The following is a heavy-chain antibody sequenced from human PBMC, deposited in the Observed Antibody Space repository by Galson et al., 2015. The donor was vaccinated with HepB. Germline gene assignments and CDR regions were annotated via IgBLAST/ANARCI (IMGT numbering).Heavy chain of an antibody. J-gene: IGHJ2*01. V-gene: IGHV3-48*02. CDR1: GFTFSSYT. CDR3: ARVYFGSGSSSAYWYFDL. CDR2: ISSTGTTM. D-gene: IGHD3-10*01. Sequence: SLRLSCAASGFTFSSYTMNWVRQAPGKGLESVSYISSTGTTMYYAEPAKGRFTVSRDNAQNSLYLQMNSLRDEDTAVYYCARVYFGSGSSSAYWYFDLWGRGALVTVSS.